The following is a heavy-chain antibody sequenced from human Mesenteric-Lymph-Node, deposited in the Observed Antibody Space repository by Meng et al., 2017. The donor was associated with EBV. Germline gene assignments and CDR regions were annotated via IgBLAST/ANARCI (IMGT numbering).Heavy chain of an antibody. CDR1: GFSHSTRGVL. J-gene: IGHJ4*02. CDR2: VYWDDDK. CDR3: AGWSARLEY. V-gene: IGHV2-5*02. D-gene: IGHD3-3*01. Sequence: QIPFKKCGPTLVNPTQTLTLTCTFSGFSHSTRGVLVGWIRQPPGQALEWLALVYWDDDKRYSPSLKSRLSITKNTSKNQVVLTMADMDPVDTGTYYCAGWSARLEYWGPGTLVTVSS.